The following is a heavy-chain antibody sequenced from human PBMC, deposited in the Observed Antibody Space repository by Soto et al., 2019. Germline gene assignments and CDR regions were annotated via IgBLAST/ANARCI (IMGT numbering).Heavy chain of an antibody. J-gene: IGHJ6*02. CDR3: ARGGFDSNYYYYYGLDV. D-gene: IGHD3-10*01. CDR2: IGTAGDT. Sequence: RLSCVACGFTFSRHDMHWVRQATGKGLEWVSAIGTAGDTYYPGSVKGRFTISRENAKNSLYLQMDSLRAGDTAIYYCARGGFDSNYYYYYGLDVWGQGTAVTVSS. CDR1: GFTFSRHD. V-gene: IGHV3-13*01.